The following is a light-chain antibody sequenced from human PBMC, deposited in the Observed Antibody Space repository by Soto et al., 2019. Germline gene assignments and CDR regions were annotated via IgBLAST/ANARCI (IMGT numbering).Light chain of an antibody. J-gene: IGKJ5*01. CDR3: QQCYGTPIT. CDR1: QGIRDD. Sequence: RVHLTCQARQGIRDDLGWYQQKPGRAPRLLIYGASWLQGGVPSRFTGSGSGTDFTLTISSLQPEDFATYFCQQCYGTPITFGQGTRLEIK. V-gene: IGKV1-39*01. CDR2: GAS.